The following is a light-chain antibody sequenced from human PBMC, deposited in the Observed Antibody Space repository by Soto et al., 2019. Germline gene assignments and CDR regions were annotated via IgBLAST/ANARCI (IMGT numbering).Light chain of an antibody. Sequence: DIVLTQSPATLSLSPGERATLYCGASQRVSGGFLAWYQQKPGLAPRLILYDTSFRATGIPDRFSGSGSGTEFTLTISSLQPDDFATYYCQQYNSYSWTFGQGTKVDIK. CDR1: QRVSGGF. CDR3: QQYNSYSWT. CDR2: DTS. V-gene: IGKV3D-20*01. J-gene: IGKJ1*01.